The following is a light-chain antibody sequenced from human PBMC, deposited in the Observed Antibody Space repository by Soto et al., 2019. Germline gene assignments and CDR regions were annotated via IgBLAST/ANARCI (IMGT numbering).Light chain of an antibody. CDR3: HQYHSAPYT. Sequence: DIVMTQSPDSLAVSLGERATINCGSNETLLYTYNNKNYLAWYQQKPGQPPKLIIYWASTRDSGVPERFSGTGSGTDFTLTINTLKAEDVAVYYCHQYHSAPYTFGQGTKLEI. CDR2: WAS. CDR1: ETLLYTYNNKNY. V-gene: IGKV4-1*01. J-gene: IGKJ2*01.